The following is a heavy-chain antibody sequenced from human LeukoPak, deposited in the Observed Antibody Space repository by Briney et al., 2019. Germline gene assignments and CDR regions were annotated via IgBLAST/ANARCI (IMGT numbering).Heavy chain of an antibody. CDR3: ARDFEPVEMATIGAFDI. CDR1: GFTFSSYS. J-gene: IGHJ3*02. V-gene: IGHV3-21*04. Sequence: GGSLRLSCAASGFTFSSYSMNWVRQAPGKGLEWVSSISSSSSYIYYADSVKGRFTISRDNAKNSLYLQMNSLRAEDTAVYYCARDFEPVEMATIGAFDIWGQGTMVTVSS. CDR2: ISSSSSYI. D-gene: IGHD5-24*01.